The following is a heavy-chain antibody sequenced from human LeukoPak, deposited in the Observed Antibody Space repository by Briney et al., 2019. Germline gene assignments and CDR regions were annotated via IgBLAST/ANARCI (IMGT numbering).Heavy chain of an antibody. D-gene: IGHD3-22*01. Sequence: PGGSLRLSCAAAAFTFSNYCIHWISQAPGKGLEWVSRIKSDGRTNYADSVKGRFTISRDNAKNTVSLQMNSLRAEDTGVYYCARAPSEIGGYYPEYFRHWGQGTLVTVSS. V-gene: IGHV3-74*01. CDR3: ARAPSEIGGYYPEYFRH. CDR1: AFTFSNYC. J-gene: IGHJ1*01. CDR2: IKSDGRT.